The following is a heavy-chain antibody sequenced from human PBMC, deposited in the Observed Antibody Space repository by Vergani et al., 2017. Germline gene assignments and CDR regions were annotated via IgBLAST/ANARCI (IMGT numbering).Heavy chain of an antibody. D-gene: IGHD2-15*01. J-gene: IGHJ4*02. V-gene: IGHV4-38-2*01. CDR3: ARALFPSRVYCSGGSCLTTGLDY. Sequence: QVQLQESGPGLVKPSETLSLTCAVSGYSISSGYYWGWIRQPPGKGLEWIGSIYHSGSTYYNPSLKSRVTISVDTSKNQFSLKLNSVTAADTAVYYCARALFPSRVYCSGGSCLTTGLDYWGQGTLVTVSS. CDR1: GYSISSGYY. CDR2: IYHSGST.